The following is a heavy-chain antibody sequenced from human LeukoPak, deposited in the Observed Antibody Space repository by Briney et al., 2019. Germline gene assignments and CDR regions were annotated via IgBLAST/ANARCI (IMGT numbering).Heavy chain of an antibody. J-gene: IGHJ4*02. D-gene: IGHD6-6*01. CDR3: ARDLDSSSSSFDY. V-gene: IGHV3-21*01. CDR2: ISSSSSYI. Sequence: PGGSLRLSCAASGFTFSSYSMNWVRQAPGKGLEWVSSISSSSSYIYYADSVKGRFTISRDNAKNSLYLQMNSLRAEDTAVYYCARDLDSSSSSFDYWGQGTLVTVSS. CDR1: GFTFSSYS.